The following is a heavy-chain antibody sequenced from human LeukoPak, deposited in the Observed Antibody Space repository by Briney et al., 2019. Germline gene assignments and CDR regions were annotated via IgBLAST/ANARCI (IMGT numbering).Heavy chain of an antibody. Sequence: GGSLRLSCAASGFTFSSYWMHWVRQAPGKGLVWISRINSDGSSITYADSVKGRFTISRDNAKNTLYLQMNSLRVEDTAVYYCAREGRVSGYDFDCWGQGTLVTVSP. CDR2: INSDGSSI. V-gene: IGHV3-74*03. CDR1: GFTFSSYW. D-gene: IGHD5-12*01. CDR3: AREGRVSGYDFDC. J-gene: IGHJ4*02.